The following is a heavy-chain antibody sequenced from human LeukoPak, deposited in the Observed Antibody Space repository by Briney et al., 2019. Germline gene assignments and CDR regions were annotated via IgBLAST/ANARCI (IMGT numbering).Heavy chain of an antibody. V-gene: IGHV3-21*01. CDR1: GFTFSSYT. D-gene: IGHD3-22*01. J-gene: IGHJ3*02. CDR3: ARYRLFYDSSGYQTDAFDI. Sequence: GGSLRLSCAASGFTFSSYTMNWVRQAPGKGLEWVSSISSSSRYIYYADSVKGRFTISRDNAKNSLDLQMNSLRAEDTAVYYCARYRLFYDSSGYQTDAFDIWGQGTMVTVSS. CDR2: ISSSSRYI.